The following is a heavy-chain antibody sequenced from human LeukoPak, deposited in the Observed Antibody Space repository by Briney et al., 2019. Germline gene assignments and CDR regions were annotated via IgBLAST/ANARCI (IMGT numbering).Heavy chain of an antibody. CDR2: IYTSGSA. CDR1: GGSISSYY. J-gene: IGHJ4*02. Sequence: SETLSLTCTVSGGSISSYYWSWVRQPAGKGLEWIGRIYTSGSANYNPSLKSRVTMSVDTSKNQFSLKLSSVTAADTAVYYCARDLKWLVFDYWGQGTLVTVSS. V-gene: IGHV4-4*07. CDR3: ARDLKWLVFDY. D-gene: IGHD6-19*01.